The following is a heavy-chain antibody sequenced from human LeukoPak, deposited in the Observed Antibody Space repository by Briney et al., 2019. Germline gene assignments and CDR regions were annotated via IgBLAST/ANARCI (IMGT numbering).Heavy chain of an antibody. Sequence: GGSLRLSCAASGFTFSSYSMNWVRQGPGKGLEWVSCISSVSGYIYYADSVKGRFTVSRDNAKNSLYLQMNSLRAEDTAVYYCARMVTTAYQFDYWGQGTLVTVSS. CDR2: ISSVSGYI. J-gene: IGHJ4*02. CDR1: GFTFSSYS. V-gene: IGHV3-21*01. CDR3: ARMVTTAYQFDY. D-gene: IGHD4-17*01.